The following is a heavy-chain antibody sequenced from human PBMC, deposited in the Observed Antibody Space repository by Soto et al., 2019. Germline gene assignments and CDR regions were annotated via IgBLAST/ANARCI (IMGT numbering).Heavy chain of an antibody. V-gene: IGHV3-43*01. Sequence: EVQLVESGGVVVQPGGSLRLSCAAYGFTFDDYTMHWVRQAPGKGLEWVSLISWDGGSTYYADSVKGRFTISRDNSKNSLYLQMNSLRTEDTALYYCAKDISSGTTGFYFDYWGQGTLVTVSS. J-gene: IGHJ4*02. CDR3: AKDISSGTTGFYFDY. D-gene: IGHD1-1*01. CDR1: GFTFDDYT. CDR2: ISWDGGST.